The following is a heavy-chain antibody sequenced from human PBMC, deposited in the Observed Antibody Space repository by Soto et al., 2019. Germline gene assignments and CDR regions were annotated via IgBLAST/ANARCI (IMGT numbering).Heavy chain of an antibody. CDR3: AKARTDKRWGQFLDYFAY. Sequence: GGSLRLSCAASGFTFSSYGMHWVRQAPGKGLEWVAVISYDGSNKYYADSVKGRFTISRDNSKNTLYLQMNSLRAEDTAVYYCAKARTDKRWGQFLDYFAYWGRGSLDTVSA. CDR2: ISYDGSNK. D-gene: IGHD3-3*01. J-gene: IGHJ4*01. CDR1: GFTFSSYG. V-gene: IGHV3-30*18.